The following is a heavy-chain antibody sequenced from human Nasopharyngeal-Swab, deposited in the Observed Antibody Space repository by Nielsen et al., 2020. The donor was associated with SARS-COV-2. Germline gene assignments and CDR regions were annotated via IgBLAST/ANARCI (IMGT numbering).Heavy chain of an antibody. J-gene: IGHJ6*02. CDR2: ICHSGST. CDR1: GCSISSNNW. CDR3: ARDQGTTPIYYYYGIDV. D-gene: IGHD1-7*01. Sequence: SETLSLTCAVSGCSISSNNWWRLVRQPPGEGLAWLGGICHSGSTNYNPQLKSRVTISVDKSKNQFTLKMSSLTAEDTAVYYCARDQGTTPIYYYYGIDVWGQGTTVTVSS. V-gene: IGHV4-4*02.